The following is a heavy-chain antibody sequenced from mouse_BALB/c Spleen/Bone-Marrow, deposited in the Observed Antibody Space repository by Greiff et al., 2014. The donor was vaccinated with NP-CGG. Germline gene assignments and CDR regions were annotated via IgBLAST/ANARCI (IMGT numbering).Heavy chain of an antibody. D-gene: IGHD1-1*01. V-gene: IGHV5-12*02. CDR3: ARLGDYSYFDY. CDR2: ISNGGGST. CDR1: GFSFSDYY. J-gene: IGHJ2*01. Sequence: DVHLVESGGGLVQPGGSLKLSCATSGFSFSDYYMYWIRRTPEKRLEWVAYISNGGGSTYYPDTVKGRFTISRDNAKNTLYLQMSRLKSEDTAMYYCARLGDYSYFDYWGQGTTLTVSS.